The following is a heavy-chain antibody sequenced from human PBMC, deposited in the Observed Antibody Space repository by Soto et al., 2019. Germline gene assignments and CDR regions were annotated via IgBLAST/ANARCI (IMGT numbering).Heavy chain of an antibody. J-gene: IGHJ5*02. V-gene: IGHV1-18*04. CDR1: GYTFTSYG. CDR2: ISAYNGNT. Sequence: QVQLVQSGAEVKKPGASVKVSCKASGYTFTSYGISWVRQAPGQGLEWMGWISAYNGNTNYAQKLQGRVTMTTDTATSTAYMELRSLRSDDTAVYYCARDVVRHYYGDYWGRFDPWGQGTLVTVSS. D-gene: IGHD4-17*01. CDR3: ARDVVRHYYGDYWGRFDP.